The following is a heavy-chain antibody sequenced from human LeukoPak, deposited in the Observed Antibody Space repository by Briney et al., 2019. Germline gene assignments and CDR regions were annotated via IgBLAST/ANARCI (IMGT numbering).Heavy chain of an antibody. CDR1: GFTFSDHF. Sequence: PGGSLRLSGAASGFTFSDHFMTWIRQAPGKGLEWASYISSGGSTIYYATSVKGRFTISRDNAENSLYLQMNSLRAEDTAVYYCAKGSYASGWYQTFDYWGQGILVTVSS. CDR3: AKGSYASGWYQTFDY. CDR2: ISSGGSTI. D-gene: IGHD6-19*01. J-gene: IGHJ4*02. V-gene: IGHV3-11*04.